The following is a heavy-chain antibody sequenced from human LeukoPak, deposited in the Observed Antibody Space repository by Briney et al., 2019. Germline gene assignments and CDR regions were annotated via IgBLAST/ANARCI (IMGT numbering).Heavy chain of an antibody. CDR2: ISGSGGST. CDR3: ARVVRRQSFDY. D-gene: IGHD4/OR15-4a*01. Sequence: GGSLRLSCAASGFIFGSYGMGWVRQAPGKGLEWVSAISGSGGSTYYADSVKGRFTISRDNSKNTLYLQMNSLRAEDTAVYYCARVVRRQSFDYWGQGTLVTVSS. V-gene: IGHV3-23*01. J-gene: IGHJ4*02. CDR1: GFIFGSYG.